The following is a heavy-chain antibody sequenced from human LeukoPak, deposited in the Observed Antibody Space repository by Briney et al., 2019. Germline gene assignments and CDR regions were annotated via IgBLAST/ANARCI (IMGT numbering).Heavy chain of an antibody. J-gene: IGHJ3*02. CDR3: SKDPNGDYIGAFDM. V-gene: IGHV3-23*01. CDR1: GLTFSNYA. D-gene: IGHD4-17*01. Sequence: GGSLRLSCAASGLTFSNYAMTWVRQAPGRGLEWVSSIIVSGSRTYYADSVKGRFTISRDNSKNTLYLQMNSLRAEDTALYYCSKDPNGDYIGAFDMWGPGTLVTVSS. CDR2: IIVSGSRT.